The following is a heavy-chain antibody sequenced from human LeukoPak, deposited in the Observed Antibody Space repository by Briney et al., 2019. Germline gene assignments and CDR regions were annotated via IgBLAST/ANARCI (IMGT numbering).Heavy chain of an antibody. CDR2: ISVYNGNT. D-gene: IGHD5-12*01. V-gene: IGHV1-18*04. CDR1: GYTFISYG. Sequence: EASVKVSCTAAGYTFISYGIRWVRQAPGQGLEWMGWISVYNGNTNYAQKLQGRVTMTTDTSTSTAYMELRSLRSDDTAVYYCARGGGYGGFDYWGQGTRVTVSS. CDR3: ARGGGYGGFDY. J-gene: IGHJ4*02.